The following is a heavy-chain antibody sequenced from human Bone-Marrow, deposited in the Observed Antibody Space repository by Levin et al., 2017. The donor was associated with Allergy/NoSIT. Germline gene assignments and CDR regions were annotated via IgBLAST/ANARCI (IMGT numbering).Heavy chain of an antibody. Sequence: PGGSLRLSCAASGFPFSSYALSWVRQAPGKGLEWVSAIYVSADSTYYSDSVKGRFTISRDSSKNSLYLHMSSLRAEDTAVYYCARSSRGYGTFDSWGQGTLVTVSS. D-gene: IGHD5-12*01. V-gene: IGHV3-23*01. CDR1: GFPFSSYA. J-gene: IGHJ4*02. CDR2: IYVSADST. CDR3: ARSSRGYGTFDS.